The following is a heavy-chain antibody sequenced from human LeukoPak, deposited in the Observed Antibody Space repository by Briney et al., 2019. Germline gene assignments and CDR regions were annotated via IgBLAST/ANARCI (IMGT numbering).Heavy chain of an antibody. Sequence: ASVNVSCKASGYTFTGYYMRWVRQPPGQGLEGMGWINPNSGGTNYAQKFQGRVTMTRDTSISTAYMELSRLRSDDTAVYYCARVMGYSGYDPVDYWGQGTLVTVSS. D-gene: IGHD5-12*01. CDR1: GYTFTGYY. CDR3: ARVMGYSGYDPVDY. CDR2: INPNSGGT. J-gene: IGHJ4*02. V-gene: IGHV1-2*02.